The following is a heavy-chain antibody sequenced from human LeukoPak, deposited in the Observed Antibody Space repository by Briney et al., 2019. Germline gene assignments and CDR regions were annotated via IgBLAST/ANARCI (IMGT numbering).Heavy chain of an antibody. J-gene: IGHJ4*02. CDR1: GYTFTDYY. CDR2: INPNTGDT. D-gene: IGHD3-22*01. Sequence: KVSCKASGYTFTDYYIHWVRQAPGQGLEWMGWINPNTGDTSFAQKFQGRVTLTRDTSISTAYMELSRLKSDDTAVYYCARLFNYYDNSGYYQYYFDYWGQGTLVTVSS. CDR3: ARLFNYYDNSGYYQYYFDY. V-gene: IGHV1-2*02.